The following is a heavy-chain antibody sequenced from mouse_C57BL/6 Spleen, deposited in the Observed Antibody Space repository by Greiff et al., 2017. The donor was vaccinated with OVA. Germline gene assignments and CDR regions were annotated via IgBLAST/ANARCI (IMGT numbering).Heavy chain of an antibody. CDR3: TRVITVVGRDYAMDY. CDR1: GYTFTSYW. D-gene: IGHD1-1*01. J-gene: IGHJ4*01. V-gene: IGHV1-5*01. Sequence: EVQLQQSGTVLARPGASVKMSCTTSGYTFTSYWMHWVKQRPGQGLEWIGAIYPGNGDTSYNPKFKGKAKLTAVTSASTAYMELSSLTKEDTAVKYCTRVITVVGRDYAMDYWGQGTSVTVSS. CDR2: IYPGNGDT.